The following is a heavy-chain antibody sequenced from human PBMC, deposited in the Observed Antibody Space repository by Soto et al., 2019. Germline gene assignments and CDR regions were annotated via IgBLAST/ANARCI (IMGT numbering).Heavy chain of an antibody. J-gene: IGHJ4*02. D-gene: IGHD1-7*01. Sequence: GPVKVSCKASGYNFAYSGFNWVRQAPGQGLEWMGWISANSGDTNYAQNLQGRVTMTTDTSTSTAYMEVRSLTSDDTAVYYCSRAGASNWNYVSTSSWGQGTLVTVSS. V-gene: IGHV1-18*04. CDR3: SRAGASNWNYVSTSS. CDR1: GYNFAYSG. CDR2: ISANSGDT.